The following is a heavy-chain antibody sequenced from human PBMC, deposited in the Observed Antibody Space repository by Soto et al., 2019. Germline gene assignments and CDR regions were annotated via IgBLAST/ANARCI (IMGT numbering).Heavy chain of an antibody. CDR3: ARGRWYYYDSSGYYFDYFDY. Sequence: QVQLVQSGAEVQKPGSSVKVSCKASGGTFSSYAISWVRQAPGQGLEWMGGIIPIFGTANYAQKFQGRVTITADKSTSTAYMELSSLRSEDTAVYYCARGRWYYYDSSGYYFDYFDYWGQGTLVTVSS. V-gene: IGHV1-69*06. J-gene: IGHJ4*02. CDR2: IIPIFGTA. D-gene: IGHD3-22*01. CDR1: GGTFSSYA.